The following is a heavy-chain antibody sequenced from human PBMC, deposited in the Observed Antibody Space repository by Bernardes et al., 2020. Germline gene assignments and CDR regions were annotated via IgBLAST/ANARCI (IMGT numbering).Heavy chain of an antibody. CDR3: ARGKIRYDYIWGSYRDLDAFDI. CDR2: MNPNSGNT. J-gene: IGHJ3*02. D-gene: IGHD3-16*02. Sequence: ASVKVSCKASGYTFTSYDINWVRQATGQGLEWMGWMNPNSGNTGYAQKFQGRVTMTRNTSISTAYMELSSLRSEDTAVYYCARGKIRYDYIWGSYRDLDAFDIWGQGTMVTVSS. CDR1: GYTFTSYD. V-gene: IGHV1-8*01.